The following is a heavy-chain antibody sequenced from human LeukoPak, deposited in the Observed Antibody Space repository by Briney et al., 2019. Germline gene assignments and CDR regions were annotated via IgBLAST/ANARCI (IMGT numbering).Heavy chain of an antibody. J-gene: IGHJ4*02. D-gene: IGHD2-15*01. Sequence: PSQTLSLTCTVSGVSVSSGAYSWSWIRQPPGKGLEWIGYIYHSGTTYYNPSLKSRVTISVDRSKNQFSLKLSSVTAADTAVYYCARERGYCGGGSCYFYFDYWGQGTLVTVSS. CDR1: GVSVSSGAYS. V-gene: IGHV4-30-2*01. CDR3: ARERGYCGGGSCYFYFDY. CDR2: IYHSGTT.